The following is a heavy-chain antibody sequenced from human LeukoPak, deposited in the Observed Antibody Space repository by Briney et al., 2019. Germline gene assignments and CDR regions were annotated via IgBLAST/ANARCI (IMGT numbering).Heavy chain of an antibody. CDR3: AKDNGLGMVAPDY. CDR1: GFTFSNFA. CDR2: ISHDGSRI. D-gene: IGHD1-26*01. J-gene: IGHJ4*02. V-gene: IGHV3-30*04. Sequence: GTSLRLSCAASGFTFSNFAMHWVRQAPGKGLERVAVISHDGSRIYYADSVKGRFTISRDNSKNTLYLHMNSLRAEDTAIYYCAKDNGLGMVAPDYWGQGTLVTVSS.